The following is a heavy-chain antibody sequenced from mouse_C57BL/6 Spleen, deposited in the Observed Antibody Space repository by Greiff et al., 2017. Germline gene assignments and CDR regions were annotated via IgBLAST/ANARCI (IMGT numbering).Heavy chain of an antibody. Sequence: QVQLQQSGAELVRPGTSVKVSCKASGYAFTNYLIEWVKQRPGQGLEWIGVINPGSGGTNYNEKFKGKATLTADKSSSTAYMQLSSLTSEDSAVXFCARGITTARAMDYWGQGTSVTVSS. CDR2: INPGSGGT. CDR3: ARGITTARAMDY. D-gene: IGHD1-2*01. CDR1: GYAFTNYL. J-gene: IGHJ4*01. V-gene: IGHV1-54*01.